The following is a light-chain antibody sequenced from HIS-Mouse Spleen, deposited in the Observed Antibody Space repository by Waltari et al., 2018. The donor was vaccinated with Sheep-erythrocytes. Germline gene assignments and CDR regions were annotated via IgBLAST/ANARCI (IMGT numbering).Light chain of an antibody. CDR2: LGS. V-gene: IGKV2-28*01. Sequence: DIVMTQSPLSLPVTPGEPASISCRSSQSLRHSNGYSDLDWYLQKPGQSPQLLIYLGSNRASGVPDRFSGSGSGTDFTLKISRVEAEDVGVYYCMQALQTPRTFGQGTKVEIK. J-gene: IGKJ1*01. CDR1: QSLRHSNGYSD. CDR3: MQALQTPRT.